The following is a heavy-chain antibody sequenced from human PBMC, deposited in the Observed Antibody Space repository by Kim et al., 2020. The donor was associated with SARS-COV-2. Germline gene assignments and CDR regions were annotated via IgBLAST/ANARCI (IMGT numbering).Heavy chain of an antibody. CDR1: GYTFTGYY. CDR3: ARGGPRYCSGGSCYHSVYYFDY. D-gene: IGHD2-15*01. CDR2: INPNSGGT. Sequence: ASVKVSCKASGYTFTGYYMHWVRQAPGQGLEWMGWINPNSGGTNYAQKFQGWVTMTRDTSISTAYMELSRLRSDDTAVYYCARGGPRYCSGGSCYHSVYYFDYWGQGTLVTVSS. V-gene: IGHV1-2*04. J-gene: IGHJ4*02.